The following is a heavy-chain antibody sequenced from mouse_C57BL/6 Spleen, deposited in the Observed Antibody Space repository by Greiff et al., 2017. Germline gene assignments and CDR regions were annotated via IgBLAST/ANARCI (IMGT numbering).Heavy chain of an antibody. V-gene: IGHV5-9*04. Sequence: EVQVVESGGGLVKPGGSLKLSCAASGFTFSSYTMSWVRQTPEKRLEWVATISGGGGNTYYPDSVKGRVTISRDNAKNTLYLQMSSLRSEDTAMKYCARHRGSSLYYAMDYWGKGTSVTVSS. D-gene: IGHD1-1*01. CDR3: ARHRGSSLYYAMDY. J-gene: IGHJ4*01. CDR2: ISGGGGNT. CDR1: GFTFSSYT.